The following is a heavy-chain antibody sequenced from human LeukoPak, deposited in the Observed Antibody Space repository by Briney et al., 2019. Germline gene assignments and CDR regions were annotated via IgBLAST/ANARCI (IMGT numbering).Heavy chain of an antibody. J-gene: IGHJ4*02. Sequence: GGSLRLSCGASGFSFSSYAMSWVRQAPGKGLEWVSVISSSGGIISYTNSVRGRFTISRDNSKDTLYLQMNTLRAEDTAVYYCAKVLGTYGSSGYAWYFDHWGQGILVTVSS. D-gene: IGHD6-13*01. V-gene: IGHV3-23*01. CDR1: GFSFSSYA. CDR2: ISSSGGII. CDR3: AKVLGTYGSSGYAWYFDH.